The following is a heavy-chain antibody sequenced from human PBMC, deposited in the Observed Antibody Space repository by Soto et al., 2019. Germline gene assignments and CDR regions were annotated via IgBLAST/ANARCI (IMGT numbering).Heavy chain of an antibody. Sequence: ASVKVSCKVSGYTPTELSVHWVRQAPGKGLEWMGGFDPEDGETIYAQKFQGRVTMTEDTSTDTAYMELSSLRSEDTAVYYCAMVRGAAYYYYGMDVWGQGTTVTVSS. CDR3: AMVRGAAYYYYGMDV. V-gene: IGHV1-24*01. D-gene: IGHD3-10*01. J-gene: IGHJ6*02. CDR2: FDPEDGET. CDR1: GYTPTELS.